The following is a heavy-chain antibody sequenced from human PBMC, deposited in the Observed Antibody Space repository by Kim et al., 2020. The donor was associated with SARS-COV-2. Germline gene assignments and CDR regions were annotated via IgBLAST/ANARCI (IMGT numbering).Heavy chain of an antibody. CDR3: ARPSIAALKFGY. CDR1: GGSLSGDY. J-gene: IGHJ4*02. V-gene: IGHV4-34*01. Sequence: SETLSLTCAVYGGSLSGDYWSWIRQPPGKGLEWIGEINHSGSTNYNPSLKSRVTISVDTSKNQFSLKLSSVTAADTAVYYCARPSIAALKFGYWGQGTLVTVSS. D-gene: IGHD6-6*01. CDR2: INHSGST.